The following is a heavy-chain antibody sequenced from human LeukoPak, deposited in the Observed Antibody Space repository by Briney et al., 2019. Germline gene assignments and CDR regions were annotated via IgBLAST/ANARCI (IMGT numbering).Heavy chain of an antibody. Sequence: KTSETLSLTCSVSGGPLSTYTWSWVRQSPGKGLEWIGYIYHGGTTNYSPSLKSRATISAHTARNQFSLRLRSVTAADTAIYYRARDTSVGSGMQYWGQGTLVSVSS. V-gene: IGHV4-59*01. CDR3: ARDTSVGSGMQY. CDR2: IYHGGTT. CDR1: GGPLSTYT. J-gene: IGHJ4*02. D-gene: IGHD3-10*01.